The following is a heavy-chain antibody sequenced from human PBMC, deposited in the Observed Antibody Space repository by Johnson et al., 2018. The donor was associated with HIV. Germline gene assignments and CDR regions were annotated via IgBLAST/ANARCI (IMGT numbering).Heavy chain of an antibody. CDR3: AKDHPVVAERTGAFDI. CDR1: RFTFSSYA. CDR2: IRYDGSNK. J-gene: IGHJ3*02. Sequence: QVQLVESGGGVVQPGRSLRLSCAASRFTFSSYAMHWVRQAPGKGMEWVALIRYDGSNKYYADSVKGRFTISRDNSKNTLYLQMNSLRAEDTAVYYCAKDHPVVAERTGAFDIWGQGTMVTVSS. V-gene: IGHV3-30*02. D-gene: IGHD2-15*01.